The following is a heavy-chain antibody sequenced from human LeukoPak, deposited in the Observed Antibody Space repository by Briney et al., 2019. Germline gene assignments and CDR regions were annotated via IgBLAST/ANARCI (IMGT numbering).Heavy chain of an antibody. V-gene: IGHV3-53*01. CDR3: ARDPHYYDSSGSGDAFDI. CDR1: GFTVSSNY. CDR2: IYSGGST. Sequence: GGSLRLSCAASGFTVSSNYMSWVRQAPGKGLEWVSVIYSGGSTYYADSVKGRFTISRDNSKNTLYLQTNSPRAEDTAVYYCARDPHYYDSSGSGDAFDIWGQGTMVTVSS. J-gene: IGHJ3*02. D-gene: IGHD3-22*01.